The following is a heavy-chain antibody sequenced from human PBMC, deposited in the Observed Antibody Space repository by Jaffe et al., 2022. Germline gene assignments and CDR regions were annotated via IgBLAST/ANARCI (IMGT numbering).Heavy chain of an antibody. CDR3: ARVGVTMVRGPAPYYFDY. V-gene: IGHV1-2*02. D-gene: IGHD3-10*01. CDR2: INPNSGGT. J-gene: IGHJ4*02. CDR1: GYTFTGYY. Sequence: QVQLVQSGAEVKKPGASVKVSCKASGYTFTGYYMHWVRQAPGQGLEWMGWINPNSGGTNYAQKFQGRVTMTRDTSISTAYMELSRLRSDDTAVYYCARVGVTMVRGPAPYYFDYWGQGTLVTVSS.